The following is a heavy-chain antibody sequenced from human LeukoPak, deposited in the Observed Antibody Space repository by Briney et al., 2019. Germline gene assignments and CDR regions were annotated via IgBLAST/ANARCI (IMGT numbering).Heavy chain of an antibody. CDR3: AKDGGYYGSGSFSGFDY. CDR2: ISYDGSNK. Sequence: GGSLRLSCAASGFTFSSYGMHWVRQAPGKGLEWAAVISYDGSNKYYADSVKGRFTISRDNSKNTLYLQMNSLRAEDTAVYYCAKDGGYYGSGSFSGFDYWGQGTLVTVSS. V-gene: IGHV3-30*18. D-gene: IGHD3-10*01. J-gene: IGHJ4*02. CDR1: GFTFSSYG.